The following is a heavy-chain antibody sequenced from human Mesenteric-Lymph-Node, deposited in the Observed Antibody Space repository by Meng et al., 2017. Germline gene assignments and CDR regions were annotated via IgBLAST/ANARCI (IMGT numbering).Heavy chain of an antibody. V-gene: IGHV2-5*02. D-gene: IGHD3-10*01. Sequence: SGPTLVKPTQTLTLTCTFSGFSLSTSGVGVAWIRQPPGKAREWLALIYWDDAKHYSPSLGTRLTITKDTSKNQVVLTMTNMDPVDTATYYCAHRPPPYGAGSCYNFWGQGTLVTVSS. CDR3: AHRPPPYGAGSCYNF. CDR1: GFSLSTSGVG. CDR2: IYWDDAK. J-gene: IGHJ4*02.